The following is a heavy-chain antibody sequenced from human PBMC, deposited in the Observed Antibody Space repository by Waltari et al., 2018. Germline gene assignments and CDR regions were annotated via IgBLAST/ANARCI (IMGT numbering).Heavy chain of an antibody. CDR1: GYTFTSYY. J-gene: IGHJ4*02. D-gene: IGHD3-10*01. CDR2: SNTSVGST. Sequence: QVQLVQSGAEVKKPGASVKVSCKASGYTFTSYYMHWVRQAPGQGLEWMGISNTSVGSTSYAQKFQGRVTMTRDTSTSTVYMELSSLRSEDTAVYYCARDRGSGSYYFDYWGQGTLVTVSS. CDR3: ARDRGSGSYYFDY. V-gene: IGHV1-46*01.